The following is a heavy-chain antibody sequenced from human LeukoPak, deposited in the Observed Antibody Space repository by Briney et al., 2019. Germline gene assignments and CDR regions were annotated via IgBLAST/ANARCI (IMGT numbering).Heavy chain of an antibody. J-gene: IGHJ4*02. CDR1: GFVFRSYE. V-gene: IGHV3-48*03. Sequence: PGGSLRLSCSASGFVFRSYEMNWVRQAPGKGLEWVSYISDTTTYTNYADSVKGRFTISRDNAKNSLYLQMNSLRAEDTAVYYCARANDLIDYWGQGTLVTVSS. CDR2: ISDTTTYT. CDR3: ARANDLIDY.